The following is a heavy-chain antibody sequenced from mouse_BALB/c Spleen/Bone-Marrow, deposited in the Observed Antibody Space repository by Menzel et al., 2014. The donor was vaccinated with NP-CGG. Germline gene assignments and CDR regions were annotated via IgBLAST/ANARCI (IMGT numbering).Heavy chain of an antibody. V-gene: IGHV1-7*01. CDR1: GYTFTSYW. J-gene: IGHJ3*01. CDR2: INPSTGYT. CDR3: ARSGGGYDGFAY. Sequence: VQRVESGAELAKPGASVKMSCKASGYTFTSYWMHWVKQRPGQGLEWIGYINPSTGYTEYNQKFEDKATLTADESSSTAYMQLSSLTSEDSAVYYCARSGGGYDGFAYWGQGTLVTVSA. D-gene: IGHD2-2*01.